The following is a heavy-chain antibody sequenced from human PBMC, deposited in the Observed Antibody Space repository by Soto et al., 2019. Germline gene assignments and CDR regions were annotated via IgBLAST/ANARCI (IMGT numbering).Heavy chain of an antibody. J-gene: IGHJ5*02. D-gene: IGHD2-8*01. CDR2: AYYSGDT. Sequence: PSETLSLTCSVSCGSISRYYWSWIRQPPGKGLEWIGYAYYSGDTGYNPSLKSRVTMAVDTSKSQVSLKLSSVTAADTAVYYCARDRSTYGGGGTGEVKENWFDPWGQGAPVTVSS. V-gene: IGHV4-59*01. CDR3: ARDRSTYGGGGTGEVKENWFDP. CDR1: CGSISRYY.